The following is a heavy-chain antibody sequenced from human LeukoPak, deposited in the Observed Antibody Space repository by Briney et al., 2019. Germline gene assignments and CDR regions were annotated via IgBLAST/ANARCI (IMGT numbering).Heavy chain of an antibody. CDR2: ISSSSSYI. J-gene: IGHJ4*02. Sequence: PGGSLRLSCAASGFTFSSYSMNWVRQAPGKGLEWVSSISSSSSYIYYADSVKGRFTNSRDNAKNARYLQMNNLRAEDTAVYFCARVGGSGSYFDSWGQGALVTVSS. CDR3: ARVGGSGSYFDS. CDR1: GFTFSSYS. V-gene: IGHV3-21*01. D-gene: IGHD3-10*01.